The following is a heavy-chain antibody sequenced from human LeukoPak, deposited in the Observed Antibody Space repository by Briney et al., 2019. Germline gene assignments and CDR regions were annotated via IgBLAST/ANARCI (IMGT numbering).Heavy chain of an antibody. CDR1: GFTFDDYG. Sequence: TGGSLRLSCEASGFTFDDYGMSWVRQPPGKGLEWVSAINWNGDTTRYRDSVKGRFIISRDNAKNSLYLQMNSLRAEDTALYYCATASSRELPHNWGQGTLVTVSS. CDR2: INWNGDTT. D-gene: IGHD1-7*01. V-gene: IGHV3-20*04. CDR3: ATASSRELPHN. J-gene: IGHJ4*02.